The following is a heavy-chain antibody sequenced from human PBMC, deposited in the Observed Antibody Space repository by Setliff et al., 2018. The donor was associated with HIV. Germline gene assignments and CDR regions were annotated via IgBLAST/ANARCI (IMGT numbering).Heavy chain of an antibody. CDR2: IYYSGST. D-gene: IGHD3-3*01. J-gene: IGHJ3*02. Sequence: PSETLSLTCTVSGGSISSGGYYWSWIRQHPGKGLEWIGYIYYSGSTYYNPSLKSRVTISVDTSKNQFSLKLSSVTAADTAVYYCAITYDFWGGRGYAFDIWGQGTMVTVS. CDR1: GGSISSGGYY. V-gene: IGHV4-31*03. CDR3: AITYDFWGGRGYAFDI.